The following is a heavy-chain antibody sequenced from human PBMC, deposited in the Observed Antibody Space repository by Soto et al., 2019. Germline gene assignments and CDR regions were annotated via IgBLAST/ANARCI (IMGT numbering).Heavy chain of an antibody. Sequence: GGSLRLSCAASGFTFSSYGMHWLRQAPGKGLEWVEVISYDGSNKYYTDSVKGRFTISRDNSKNTMYLQMNSLRAEDTAVYYCAKDRNDFWSGYSQSFDYWGQGTLVTVSS. V-gene: IGHV3-30*18. J-gene: IGHJ4*02. CDR2: ISYDGSNK. CDR3: AKDRNDFWSGYSQSFDY. D-gene: IGHD3-3*01. CDR1: GFTFSSYG.